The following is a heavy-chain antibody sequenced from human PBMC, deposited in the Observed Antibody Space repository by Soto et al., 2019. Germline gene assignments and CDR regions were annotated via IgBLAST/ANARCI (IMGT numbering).Heavy chain of an antibody. CDR1: GGSISSSSYY. Sequence: QLQLQESGPGLVKPSETLSLTCTVSGGSISSSSYYWGWIRQPPGKGLEWIGSIYYSGSTYYNPSLKSRVTISVDTSKNQFSLKLSSVTAADTAVYYCARLEAAAANFDYWGQGTLDTVSS. D-gene: IGHD6-13*01. CDR3: ARLEAAAANFDY. CDR2: IYYSGST. J-gene: IGHJ4*02. V-gene: IGHV4-39*01.